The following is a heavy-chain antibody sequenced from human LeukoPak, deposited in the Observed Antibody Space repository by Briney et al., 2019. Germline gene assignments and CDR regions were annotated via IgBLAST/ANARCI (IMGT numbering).Heavy chain of an antibody. V-gene: IGHV4-34*01. Sequence: SETLSLTCAVYGGSFSPYSWTWIRQPAGKGLEWSGEISHSGSTNYNPSLRSRVTISLDTSKNQYSLKLTSVTAADTAVYYCARPNCSGGSCYYFQIWGQGTLVTVSS. CDR3: ARPNCSGGSCYYFQI. D-gene: IGHD2-15*01. CDR1: GGSFSPYS. CDR2: ISHSGST. J-gene: IGHJ4*02.